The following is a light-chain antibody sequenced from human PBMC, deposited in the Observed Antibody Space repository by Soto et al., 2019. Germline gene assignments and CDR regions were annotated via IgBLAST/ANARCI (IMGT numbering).Light chain of an antibody. V-gene: IGKV3-11*01. J-gene: IGKJ4*01. CDR2: DAS. CDR1: QSVANY. Sequence: EIVLTQSPATLSLSPGEIAPLFCRASQSVANYLAWYQQRPGQAPRLLIYDASNRATGIPARFRGSGSGTDFTLTISSLEPEDFAVYYCQQRSNWPLTFGGGTKVDIK. CDR3: QQRSNWPLT.